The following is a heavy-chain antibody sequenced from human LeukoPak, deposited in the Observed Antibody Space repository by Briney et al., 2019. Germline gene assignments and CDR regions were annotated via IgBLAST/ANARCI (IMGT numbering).Heavy chain of an antibody. V-gene: IGHV4-59*01. D-gene: IGHD1-26*01. Sequence: PSETLSLTCTVSGGSFTGYYWSWIRQPPGKGLEWIGYIHYSGSTTYNPSLKSRLTISVDTSKNQFSLRLSSVTAADTAVYYCARVLNSGYSDYWRQGPLVTVSA. CDR1: GGSFTGYY. J-gene: IGHJ4*02. CDR2: IHYSGST. CDR3: ARVLNSGYSDY.